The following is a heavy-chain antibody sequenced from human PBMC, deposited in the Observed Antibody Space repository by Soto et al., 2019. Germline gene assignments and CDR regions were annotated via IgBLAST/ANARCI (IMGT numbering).Heavy chain of an antibody. D-gene: IGHD6-19*01. V-gene: IGHV3-15*07. CDR2: IKSKTDGGTT. Sequence: PGGSLRLSCAASGFTFSNAWMNWVRQAPGKGLEWVGRIKSKTDGGTTDYAAPVKGRFTISRDDSKNTLYLQMNSLKTEDTAVYYCTTDISGYSSGSYDDYWGQGTLVTVSS. CDR3: TTDISGYSSGSYDDY. CDR1: GFTFSNAW. J-gene: IGHJ4*02.